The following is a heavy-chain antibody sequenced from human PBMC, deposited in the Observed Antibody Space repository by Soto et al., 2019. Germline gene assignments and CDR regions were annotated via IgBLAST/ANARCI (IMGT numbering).Heavy chain of an antibody. J-gene: IGHJ4*02. D-gene: IGHD6-19*01. CDR1: GFTFTKSW. CDR3: ARDQSVSGPTTFHY. CDR2: VNTDGSDT. V-gene: IGHV3-74*01. Sequence: EVQLIESGGGLVQPGGSLRLSCAASGFTFTKSWMHWVRQTPGKGLESVSRVNTDGSDTIYADSVKGRFTISRDNAKNTLYLQMNSLTAEDTAMYYCARDQSVSGPTTFHYWGQGALVTVSS.